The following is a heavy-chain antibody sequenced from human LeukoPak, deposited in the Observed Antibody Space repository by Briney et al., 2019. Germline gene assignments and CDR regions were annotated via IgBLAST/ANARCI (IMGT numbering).Heavy chain of an antibody. V-gene: IGHV4-59*08. CDR2: IYYSGST. Sequence: PSETLSLTCTVSGGSISSYYWSWIRQPPGKGLEWIGYIYYSGSTNYNPSLKSRVTISVDTSKNQFSLKLSSVTAADTAVYYCARQQGPVATIGYYFDYWGQGTLVTVSS. CDR1: GGSISSYY. D-gene: IGHD5-12*01. J-gene: IGHJ4*02. CDR3: ARQQGPVATIGYYFDY.